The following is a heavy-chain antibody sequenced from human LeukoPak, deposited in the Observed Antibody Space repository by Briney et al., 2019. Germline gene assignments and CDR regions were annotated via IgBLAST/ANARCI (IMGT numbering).Heavy chain of an antibody. J-gene: IGHJ3*02. CDR1: GGSFSGYY. CDR3: ASSSGRGAFDI. CDR2: INHSGST. V-gene: IGHV4-34*01. D-gene: IGHD6-19*01. Sequence: SETLSLTCAVYGGSFSGYYWSWIRQPPGKGLEWIGEINHSGSTNYNPSLKSRVTISVDTSKNQLSLKLSSVTAADTAVYYCASSSGRGAFDIWGQGTMVTVSS.